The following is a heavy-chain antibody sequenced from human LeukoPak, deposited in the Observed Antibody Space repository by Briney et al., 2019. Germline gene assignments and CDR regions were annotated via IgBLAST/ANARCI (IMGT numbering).Heavy chain of an antibody. CDR3: ARDRGYYDSSGYRGFDY. D-gene: IGHD3-22*01. CDR1: GGSFSGYY. V-gene: IGHV4-34*01. J-gene: IGHJ4*02. CDR2: INHSGST. Sequence: SETLSLTRAVYGGSFSGYYWSWIRQPPGKGLEWIGEINHSGSTNYNPSLKSRVTISVDTSKNQFSLKLSSVTAADTAVYYCARDRGYYDSSGYRGFDYWGQGTLVTVSS.